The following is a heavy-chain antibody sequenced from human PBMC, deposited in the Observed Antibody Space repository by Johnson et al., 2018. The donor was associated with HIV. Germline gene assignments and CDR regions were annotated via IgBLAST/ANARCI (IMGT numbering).Heavy chain of an antibody. CDR2: ISWNGGST. CDR1: GFTFDDYA. D-gene: IGHD3-22*01. Sequence: VQLVESGGGLVQPGRSLRLSCAASGFTFDDYAMHWVRQAPGKGLEWVSGISWNGGSTGYADSVKGRFTISRDNAKNSLYLQMNSLRAEDTALYYCARVAMIVDAFDIWGQGTMVTVSS. CDR3: ARVAMIVDAFDI. J-gene: IGHJ3*02. V-gene: IGHV3-9*01.